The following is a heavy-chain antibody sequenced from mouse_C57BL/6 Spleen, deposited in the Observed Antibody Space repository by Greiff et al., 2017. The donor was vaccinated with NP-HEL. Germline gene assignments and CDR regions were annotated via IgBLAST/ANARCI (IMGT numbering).Heavy chain of an antibody. Sequence: EVQRVESGPGLVKPSQSLSLTCSVTGYSITSGYYWNWIRQFPGNKLEWMGYISYDGSNNYNPSLKNRISITRDTSKNQFFLKLNSVTTEDTATYYCARGPLYDYDGDWEVWGTGTTVTVSS. CDR2: ISYDGSN. V-gene: IGHV3-6*01. CDR1: GYSITSGYY. CDR3: ARGPLYDYDGDWEV. J-gene: IGHJ1*03. D-gene: IGHD2-4*01.